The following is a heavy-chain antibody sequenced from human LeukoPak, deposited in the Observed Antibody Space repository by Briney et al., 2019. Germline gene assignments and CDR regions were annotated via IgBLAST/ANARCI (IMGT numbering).Heavy chain of an antibody. D-gene: IGHD2-15*01. V-gene: IGHV1-46*01. CDR2: INPSGGST. J-gene: IGHJ4*02. CDR3: ARETDIVVVVAASQYYFDY. Sequence: AASVTVSCKASGYTFTSYYMHWVRQAPGQGLEWMGIINPSGGSTSYAQKFQGRVTMTRDTSTSTVYMELSSLRSEDTAVYYCARETDIVVVVAASQYYFDYWGQGTLVTVSS. CDR1: GYTFTSYY.